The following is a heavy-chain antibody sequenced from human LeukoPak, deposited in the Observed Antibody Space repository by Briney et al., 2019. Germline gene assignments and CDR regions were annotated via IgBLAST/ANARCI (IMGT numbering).Heavy chain of an antibody. V-gene: IGHV3-23*01. Sequence: GGSLRLSCAASGITFSSYAMSWVRQAPGKGLEWVSAISGSGGSTYYADSVKGRFTISRDNSKNTLYLQMNSLRAEDTAVYYCAKGQYCSSTSCYVTGAFDIWGQGTMVTVSS. CDR3: AKGQYCSSTSCYVTGAFDI. J-gene: IGHJ3*02. CDR1: GITFSSYA. D-gene: IGHD2-2*01. CDR2: ISGSGGST.